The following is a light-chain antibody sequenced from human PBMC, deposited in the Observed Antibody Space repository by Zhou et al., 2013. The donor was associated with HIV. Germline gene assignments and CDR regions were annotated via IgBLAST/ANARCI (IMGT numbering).Light chain of an antibody. J-gene: IGKJ1*01. V-gene: IGKV1-39*01. Sequence: DIQMTQSPSSLSAAVGDTVTITCRASQHVDTWVAWYQQRPGKAPKLLIYAASSLQSGVPSRFSGSGSGTDFTLTISSLQPEDFATYYCQQSYTAVRTFGQGTKVEIK. CDR3: QQSYTAVRT. CDR2: AAS. CDR1: QHVDTW.